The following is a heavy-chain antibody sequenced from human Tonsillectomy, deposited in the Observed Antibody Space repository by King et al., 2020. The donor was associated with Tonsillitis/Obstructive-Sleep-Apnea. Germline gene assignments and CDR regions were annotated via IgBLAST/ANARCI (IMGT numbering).Heavy chain of an antibody. CDR1: GGTFSSYA. D-gene: IGHD2-15*01. V-gene: IGHV1-69*01. Sequence: QLVQSGAEVKKPGSSVKVSCKASGGTFSSYAISWVRQAPGQGLEWMGGIIPIFGTANYAQKFQGRVTITADESTSTAYMELSSLRSEDTAVYYWAREGGLRDGCSGGSGYSGAYYYMDVWGKGTTVTVSS. CDR2: IIPIFGTA. CDR3: AREGGLRDGCSGGSGYSGAYYYMDV. J-gene: IGHJ6*03.